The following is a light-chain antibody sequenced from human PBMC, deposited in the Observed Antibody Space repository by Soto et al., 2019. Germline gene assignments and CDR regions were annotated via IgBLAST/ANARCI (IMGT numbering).Light chain of an antibody. CDR3: QHFDSLPLS. J-gene: IGKJ3*01. CDR1: QDISNY. V-gene: IGKV1-33*01. Sequence: DIQMTQSPPSLSASVGDRVTITCRASQDISNYLNWYQQKLGKAPKLLIYDASNLETGVSSRFSGSGSGTDFPLTISSLQPEDSATYYCQHFDSLPLSFGPGTKVQIK. CDR2: DAS.